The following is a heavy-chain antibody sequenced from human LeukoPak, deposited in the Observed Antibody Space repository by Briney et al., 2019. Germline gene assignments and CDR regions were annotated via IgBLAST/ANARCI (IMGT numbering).Heavy chain of an antibody. Sequence: EGSLRLSCAASGFTFSSYAMSWVRQAPGKGLEGLSAISGSGGSTYYEDSVKGRLTISRDNSKNTLYLQLNSLRAEDTAVYYCAKKNGDSSGYYLYYFDYWGQGTLVTVS. V-gene: IGHV3-23*01. J-gene: IGHJ4*02. CDR1: GFTFSSYA. CDR2: ISGSGGST. CDR3: AKKNGDSSGYYLYYFDY. D-gene: IGHD3-22*01.